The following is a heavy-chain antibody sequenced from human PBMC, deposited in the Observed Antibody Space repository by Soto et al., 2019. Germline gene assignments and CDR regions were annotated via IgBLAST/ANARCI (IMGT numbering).Heavy chain of an antibody. J-gene: IGHJ6*02. CDR2: LSASNGNT. CDR3: AIYSVRYCRVFLCYHGYYRVPHSF. Sequence: ASVKVSCKASGYTFTGYGFSWVRQAPGQGLEWMGWLSASNGNTNYAQKLQGRVTMTPDTYTGTAYMEPRRLRYEDTATSCCAIYSVRYCRVFLCYHGYYRVPHSFSAQRSTVPVSS. D-gene: IGHD2-15*01. CDR1: GYTFTGYG. V-gene: IGHV1-18*01.